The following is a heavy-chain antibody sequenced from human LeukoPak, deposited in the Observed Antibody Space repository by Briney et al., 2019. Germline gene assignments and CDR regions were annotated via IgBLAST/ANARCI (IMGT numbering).Heavy chain of an antibody. CDR2: IYDSGNT. CDR3: ARVVVRSYLWFDP. V-gene: IGHV4-31*03. CDR1: GGSISGGGYY. D-gene: IGHD3-10*01. Sequence: SETPSLTCTVSGGSISGGGYYWSWVRQHPGKGLGWIRYIYDSGNTYSNPSLQSRATISVATSKNQYSLKLNSVTAADTAVYCSARVVVRSYLWFDPWGQGNLVTVSS. J-gene: IGHJ5*02.